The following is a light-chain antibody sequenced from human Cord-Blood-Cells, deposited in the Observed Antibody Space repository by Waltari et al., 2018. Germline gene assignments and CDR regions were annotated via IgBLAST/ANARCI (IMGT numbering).Light chain of an antibody. CDR1: SRDVGGYDH. CDR2: EVS. J-gene: IGLJ3*02. V-gene: IGLV2-14*01. CDR3: SSYTSSSTKV. Sequence: QSALTHPASVPGSPGQSLTISSTGTSRDVGGYDHVSLYQQHPGKAPKLMIYEVSNRPAGVSNRFCGSKAGNAASLISSVLQADDEADYCGSSYTSSSTKVFGGGTKLTVL.